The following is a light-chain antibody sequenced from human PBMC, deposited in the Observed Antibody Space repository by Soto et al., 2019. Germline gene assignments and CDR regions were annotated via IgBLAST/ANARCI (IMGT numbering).Light chain of an antibody. CDR1: QSVSSSH. J-gene: IGKJ1*01. Sequence: EIVLTQSPGTLSLSPGERATLSCRVSQSVSSSHLAWYQQKFGQAPRLLIYGAFRRATGIPDRFSGSESGTDFTLTISRLEPEDFAVYYCQQYGSSPWTFGQGTKVEVK. CDR2: GAF. V-gene: IGKV3-20*01. CDR3: QQYGSSPWT.